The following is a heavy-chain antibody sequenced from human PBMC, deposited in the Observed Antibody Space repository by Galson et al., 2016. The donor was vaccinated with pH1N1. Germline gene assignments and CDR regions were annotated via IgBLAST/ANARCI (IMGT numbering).Heavy chain of an antibody. Sequence: SVKVSCKASGGIFSNYAINWVRQAPGQGLEWMGGIIPIFATVNYAQKFRGRVTITADKSTSTAYMELRRLRSEDTAVYYCAGGLVLAVAASNWLDPWGQGTLVTVSS. J-gene: IGHJ5*02. D-gene: IGHD6-19*01. CDR2: IIPIFATV. V-gene: IGHV1-69*06. CDR1: GGIFSNYA. CDR3: AGGLVLAVAASNWLDP.